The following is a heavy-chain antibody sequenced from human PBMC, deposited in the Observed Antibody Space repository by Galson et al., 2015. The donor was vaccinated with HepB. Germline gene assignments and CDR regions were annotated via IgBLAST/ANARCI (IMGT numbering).Heavy chain of an antibody. CDR2: IKQDGSEK. CDR3: ARETRCSSTSCYSGGYYYYYMDV. CDR1: GFTFSSYW. Sequence: SLRLSCAASGFTFSSYWMSWVRQAPGKGLEWVANIKQDGSEKYYVDSVKGRFTISRDNAKNSLYLQMNSLRAEDTAVYYCARETRCSSTSCYSGGYYYYYMDVWGKGTTVTVSS. J-gene: IGHJ6*03. V-gene: IGHV3-7*01. D-gene: IGHD2-2*02.